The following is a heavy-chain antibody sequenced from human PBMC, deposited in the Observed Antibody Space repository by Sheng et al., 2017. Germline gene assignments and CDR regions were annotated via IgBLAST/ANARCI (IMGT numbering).Heavy chain of an antibody. Sequence: QVQLVESGGGVVQPGRSLRLSCAASGFTFSSYAMHWVRQAPGKGLEWVAVISYDGSNKYYADSVKGRFTISRDNSKNTLYLQMNSLRAEDTAVYYCARDDGGSCYVCFDYWGQGTLVTVSS. CDR2: ISYDGSNK. V-gene: IGHV3-30-3*01. CDR1: GFTFSSYA. D-gene: IGHD2-15*01. J-gene: IGHJ4*02. CDR3: ARDDGGSCYVCFDY.